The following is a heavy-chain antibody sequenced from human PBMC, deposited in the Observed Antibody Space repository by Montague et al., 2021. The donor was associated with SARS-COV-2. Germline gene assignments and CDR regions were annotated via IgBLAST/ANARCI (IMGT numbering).Heavy chain of an antibody. CDR1: GGSISGDNYY. CDR2: IYYTGST. CDR3: ARNRGWGSRGAGYIDL. V-gene: IGHV4-31*03. J-gene: IGHJ2*01. D-gene: IGHD7-27*01. Sequence: TLSLTCTVSGGSISGDNYYWTWIRQHPGKGLEWIAYIYYTGSTYYNPSLQSRLRTSLDTSKNQFSLTLTSVTAADTAIYYCARNRGWGSRGAGYIDLWGRGSLGTFS.